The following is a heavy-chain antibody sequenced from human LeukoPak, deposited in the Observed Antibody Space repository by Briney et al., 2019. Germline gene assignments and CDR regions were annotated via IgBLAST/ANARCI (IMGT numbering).Heavy chain of an antibody. D-gene: IGHD3-16*02. J-gene: IGHJ4*02. V-gene: IGHV3-11*04. CDR1: GFTFSDYY. Sequence: GGSLRLSCAASGFTFSDYYMSWIRQAPGKGLEWVSYISSSDSTIYYADSVKGRFTISRDNAKNSLYLKMNSLRAEDTAVYYCARAPSGYSYGYYDYVWGSYRYFDYWGQGTLVTVSS. CDR3: ARAPSGYSYGYYDYVWGSYRYFDY. CDR2: ISSSDSTI.